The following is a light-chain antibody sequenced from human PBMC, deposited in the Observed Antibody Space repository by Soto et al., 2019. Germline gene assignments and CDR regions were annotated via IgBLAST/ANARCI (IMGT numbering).Light chain of an antibody. CDR1: QRISSW. Sequence: DVQMTQSPSTLSASLGDRVTITFRASQRISSWLAWYQRKPGKAPKLLIYDASKLESGVPSRFSGSGSGTEFTLTISSLHPEDFATYYCQQTNSFPLTFGGGTKVDIK. CDR2: DAS. CDR3: QQTNSFPLT. J-gene: IGKJ4*01. V-gene: IGKV1-5*01.